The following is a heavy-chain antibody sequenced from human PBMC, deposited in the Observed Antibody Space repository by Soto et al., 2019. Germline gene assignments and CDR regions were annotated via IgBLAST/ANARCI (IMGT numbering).Heavy chain of an antibody. Sequence: WETLSLTCTVSGGSIATSSYYWAWIRQPPGMGLEWIGSIYYSGNTYYNPSLKSRVTISADTSKNQFSLKLSSVTAADTALYYCTRHSAHLSGDVWGQGTRVTVSS. V-gene: IGHV4-39*01. CDR1: GGSIATSSYY. J-gene: IGHJ6*02. CDR2: IYYSGNT. D-gene: IGHD1-26*01. CDR3: TRHSAHLSGDV.